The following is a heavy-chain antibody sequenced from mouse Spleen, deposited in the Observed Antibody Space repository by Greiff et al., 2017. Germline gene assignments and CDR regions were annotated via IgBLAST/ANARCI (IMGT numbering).Heavy chain of an antibody. Sequence: EVKLVESGGGLVKLGGSLKLSCAASGFTFSSYAMSWVRQTPEKRLEWVATISSGGGNTYYPDSVKGRFTISRDNAKNTLYLQMSSLKSEDTAMYYCARSIYYYGSSSYYYAMDYWGQGTSVTVSS. D-gene: IGHD1-1*01. V-gene: IGHV5-9*04. J-gene: IGHJ4*01. CDR2: ISSGGGNT. CDR1: GFTFSSYA. CDR3: ARSIYYYGSSSYYYAMDY.